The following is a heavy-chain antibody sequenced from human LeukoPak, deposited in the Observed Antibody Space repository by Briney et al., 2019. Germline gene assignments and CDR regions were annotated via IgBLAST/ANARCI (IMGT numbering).Heavy chain of an antibody. CDR1: GFTFSTYW. Sequence: GGSLRLSCAASGFTFSTYWMHWVRHAPGKGLVWVSRINTDGSSTSYADSVKGRFTISRDNAKNTLYLQMNSLRAEDTAVCYCTGDYGDSGFDPWGQGTLVTVSS. J-gene: IGHJ5*02. D-gene: IGHD4-17*01. CDR2: INTDGSST. CDR3: TGDYGDSGFDP. V-gene: IGHV3-74*01.